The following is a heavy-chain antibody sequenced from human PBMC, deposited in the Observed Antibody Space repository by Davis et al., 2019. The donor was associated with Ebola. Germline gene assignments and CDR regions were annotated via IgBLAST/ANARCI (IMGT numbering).Heavy chain of an antibody. CDR3: ARGRGGAYYYDY. CDR1: GFTFSGYT. J-gene: IGHJ4*02. Sequence: GGSLRLSCAASGFTFSGYTMHWVRQAPGKGLEYVSAINSNGGSTYYANSVTGRFTISRDNSKNTLYLQMGSLRAEDMAVYYCARGRGGAYYYDYWGQGTLVTVSS. V-gene: IGHV3-64*01. D-gene: IGHD3-16*01. CDR2: INSNGGST.